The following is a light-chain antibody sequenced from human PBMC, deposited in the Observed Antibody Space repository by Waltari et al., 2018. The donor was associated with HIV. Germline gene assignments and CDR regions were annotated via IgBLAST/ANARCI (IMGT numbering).Light chain of an antibody. J-gene: IGKJ3*01. CDR1: QGISNY. V-gene: IGKV1-27*01. CDR2: AAS. CDR3: QKYNSAPRLFT. Sequence: DIQMPQSPSSLSASVGYRVPITYRPSQGISNYLAWYQQKPGKVPKLLIYAASTLQSGVPTRFSGSGSGTDFTFTISSMQPEDVATYYCQKYNSAPRLFTFGPGTKVDIK.